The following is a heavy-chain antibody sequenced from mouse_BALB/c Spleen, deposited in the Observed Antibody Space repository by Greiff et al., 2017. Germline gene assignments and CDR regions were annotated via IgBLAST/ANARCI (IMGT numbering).Heavy chain of an antibody. D-gene: IGHD2-14*01. J-gene: IGHJ3*01. V-gene: IGHV5-4*02. CDR1: GFTFSDYY. CDR3: ARDNYRYDAWFAY. Sequence: EVQRVESGGGLVKPGGSLKLSCAASGFTFSDYYMYWVRQTPEKRLEWVATISDGGSYTYYPDSVKGRFTISRDNAKNNLYLQMSSLKSEDTAMYYCARDNYRYDAWFAYWGQGTLVTVSA. CDR2: ISDGGSYT.